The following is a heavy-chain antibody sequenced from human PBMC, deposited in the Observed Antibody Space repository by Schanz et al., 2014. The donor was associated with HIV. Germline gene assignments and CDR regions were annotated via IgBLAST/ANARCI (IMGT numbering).Heavy chain of an antibody. CDR2: MNPNSGNT. D-gene: IGHD3-10*01. J-gene: IGHJ5*02. CDR1: GYTFTRYD. CDR3: ARGASVAARGWFDP. V-gene: IGHV1-8*01. Sequence: QVQLVESGAEVKKPGASVKVSCKASGYTFTRYDINWVRQATGQGLEWMGWMNPNSGNTGYAQKFQGRVTMTRNTSINTAYMELSSLTPDDTAVYFCARGASVAARGWFDPWGQGTLIIVSS.